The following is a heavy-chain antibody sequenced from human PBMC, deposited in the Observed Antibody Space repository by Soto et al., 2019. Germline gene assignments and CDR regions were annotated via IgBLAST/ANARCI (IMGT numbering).Heavy chain of an antibody. CDR1: GFTFSSYA. CDR2: ISGSGYAT. D-gene: IGHD4-17*01. Sequence: EVQLLESGGGLVQPGGSLRLSCAASGFTFSSYAMSWVRQAPGMGLEWVSVISGSGYATYYADSVKGRFTVSRDNSNNEVYLQMNSHRAEETAIYYCAKEETVLVNYYYCYGMDVWGQGTTVSVTS. CDR3: AKEETVLVNYYYCYGMDV. V-gene: IGHV3-23*01. J-gene: IGHJ6*02.